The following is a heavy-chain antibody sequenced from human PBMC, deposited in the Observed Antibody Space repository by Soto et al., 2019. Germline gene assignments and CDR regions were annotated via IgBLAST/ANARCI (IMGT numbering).Heavy chain of an antibody. CDR1: GGSVSSGSYY. D-gene: IGHD5-18*01. CDR3: ASLGREYSYSSRAYFDY. Sequence: QVQLQESGPGLVKPSETLSLTCTVSGGSVSSGSYYWTWIRQPPGKGLEWIGYVYYSGSTNYNPSLKGGVTISVDTSKNQFSLKLSSVTAADTAVYYCASLGREYSYSSRAYFDYWGQGTLVTVSS. CDR2: VYYSGST. V-gene: IGHV4-61*01. J-gene: IGHJ4*02.